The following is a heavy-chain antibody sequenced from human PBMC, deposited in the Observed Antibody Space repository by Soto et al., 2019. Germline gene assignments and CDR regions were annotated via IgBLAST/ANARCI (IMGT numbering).Heavy chain of an antibody. J-gene: IGHJ3*02. CDR3: STVADYYDSSGYYQPHAFDI. CDR1: GFTFSNAW. V-gene: IGHV3-15*07. Sequence: PGGSLRLSCAASGFTFSNAWMNWVRQAPGKGLEWVGRIKSKTDGGTTDYAAPVKGRFTISRDDSKNTLYLQMNSLKTEDTAVYYFSTVADYYDSSGYYQPHAFDIWGQGTMVTVSS. D-gene: IGHD3-22*01. CDR2: IKSKTDGGTT.